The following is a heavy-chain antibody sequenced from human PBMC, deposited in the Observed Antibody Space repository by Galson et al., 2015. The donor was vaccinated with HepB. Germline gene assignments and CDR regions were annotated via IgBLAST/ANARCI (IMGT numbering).Heavy chain of an antibody. CDR2: MNPNSGNT. Sequence: SVKVSCKASGYTFTSYDINWVRQATGQGLEWMGWMNPNSGNTGYAQKFQGRVTITRNTSISTAYMELSSLRSEDTAVYYCARGNPQLRASLGYWGQGTLVTVSS. V-gene: IGHV1-8*03. CDR3: ARGNPQLRASLGY. D-gene: IGHD1-7*01. J-gene: IGHJ4*02. CDR1: GYTFTSYD.